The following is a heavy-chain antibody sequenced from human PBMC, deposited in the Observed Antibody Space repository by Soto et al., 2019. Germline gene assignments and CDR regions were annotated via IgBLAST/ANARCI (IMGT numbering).Heavy chain of an antibody. V-gene: IGHV3-30-3*01. J-gene: IGHJ6*02. CDR2: ISYDGSNK. CDR3: AIGGSCSSTGCRPRGYYYYGMDV. Sequence: GGSLRLSCAASGFTFSSYAMHWVRQAPGKGLEWVAVISYDGSNKYYADSVKGRFTISRDNSKNTLYLQMNSLRAEDTAVYYCAIGGSCSSTGCRPRGYYYYGMDVWGQGTTVTVSS. D-gene: IGHD2-2*01. CDR1: GFTFSSYA.